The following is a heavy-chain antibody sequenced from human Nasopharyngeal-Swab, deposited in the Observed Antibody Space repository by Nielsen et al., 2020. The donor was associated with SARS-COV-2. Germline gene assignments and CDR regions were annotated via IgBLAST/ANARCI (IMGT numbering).Heavy chain of an antibody. D-gene: IGHD3-9*01. CDR3: ARYGGIQILTGYFDY. J-gene: IGHJ4*02. V-gene: IGHV3-11*04. CDR2: ISSSGSTI. CDR1: GFTFSDYY. Sequence: GEALKISCAASGFTFSDYYMSWIRQAPGKGLEWVSYISSSGSTIYYADSVKGRFTISRDNAKNSLYLQMNSLRAEDTAVYYYARYGGIQILTGYFDYWGPGTLVTVSS.